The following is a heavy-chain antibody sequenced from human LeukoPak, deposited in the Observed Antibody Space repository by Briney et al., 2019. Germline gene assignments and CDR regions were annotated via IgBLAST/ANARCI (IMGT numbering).Heavy chain of an antibody. D-gene: IGHD4-11*01. CDR1: GGPITTSSYY. Sequence: PSETLSLTCSVSGGPITTSSYYWGWIRQTPEKGLEWIGSIYYTGGTNYSPSLKSRISMSVDTSKNQFSLKLRSVTAADTAVYYCARHGGTRVTLVEVYYFGYWGQGTPVTVSS. CDR2: IYYTGGT. CDR3: ARHGGTRVTLVEVYYFGY. V-gene: IGHV4-39*01. J-gene: IGHJ4*02.